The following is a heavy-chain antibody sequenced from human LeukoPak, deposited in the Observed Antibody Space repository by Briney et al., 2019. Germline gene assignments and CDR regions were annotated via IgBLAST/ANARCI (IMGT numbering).Heavy chain of an antibody. CDR2: LYYDGNNK. CDR1: SFTLRRYG. J-gene: IGHJ4*02. D-gene: IGHD4-23*01. V-gene: IGHV3-33*08. CDR3: ARDRGTTVVRKLFTPGYFDY. Sequence: GGSLRLSCGASSFTLRRYGMHWVRQAPGKGLEWVALLYYDGNNKYYADSVKGRFTISRDNSMTTVYLEMDNLRAEDTAVYYCARDRGTTVVRKLFTPGYFDYWGQGTLVTVSS.